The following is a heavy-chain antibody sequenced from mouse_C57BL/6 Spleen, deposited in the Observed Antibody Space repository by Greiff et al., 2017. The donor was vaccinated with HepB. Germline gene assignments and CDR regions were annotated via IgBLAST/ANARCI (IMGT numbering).Heavy chain of an antibody. CDR1: GYTFTSYW. D-gene: IGHD1-1*01. Sequence: VQLQQSGAELVMPGASVKLSCKASGYTFTSYWMHWVKQRPGQGLEWIGEIDPSDSYTNYNQKFKGKSTLTVDKSSSTAYMQLSSLTSEDSAVYYCARKDYGSSSFAYWGQGTLVTVSA. CDR2: IDPSDSYT. CDR3: ARKDYGSSSFAY. V-gene: IGHV1-69*01. J-gene: IGHJ3*01.